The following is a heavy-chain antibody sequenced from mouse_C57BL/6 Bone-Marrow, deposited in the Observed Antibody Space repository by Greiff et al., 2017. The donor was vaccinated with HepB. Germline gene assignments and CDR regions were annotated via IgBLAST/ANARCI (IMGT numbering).Heavy chain of an antibody. Sequence: EVKLQESGPELVKPGASVKIPCKASGYTFTDYNMDWVKQSHGKSLEWIGDINPNNGGTIYNQKFKGKATLTVDKSSSTAYMELRSLTSEDTAVYYCAREAYGSSYEDYAMDYWGQGTSVTVSS. CDR1: GYTFTDYN. J-gene: IGHJ4*01. CDR2: INPNNGGT. CDR3: AREAYGSSYEDYAMDY. V-gene: IGHV1-18*01. D-gene: IGHD1-1*01.